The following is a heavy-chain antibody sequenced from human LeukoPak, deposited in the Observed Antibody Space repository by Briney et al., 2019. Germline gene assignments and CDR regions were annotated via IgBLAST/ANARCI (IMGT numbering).Heavy chain of an antibody. CDR3: ARVGDHYHWYLDL. V-gene: IGHV3-53*01. Sequence: GGSLTLSCAASGFSVNTNYMNWVRQAPGKGLEWVSILYSGSSTYYTDSVKGRFTISRDNSRNTLYLHMTNLRAEDTAVYYCARVGDHYHWYLDLWGRGSLLTVSS. CDR2: LYSGSST. J-gene: IGHJ2*01. D-gene: IGHD3-10*01. CDR1: GFSVNTNY.